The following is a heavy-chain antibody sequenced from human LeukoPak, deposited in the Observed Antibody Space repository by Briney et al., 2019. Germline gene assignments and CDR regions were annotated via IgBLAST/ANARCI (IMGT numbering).Heavy chain of an antibody. Sequence: PGGSLSLSCAASGFTFSSYGMHWVRQAPGKGLEWVAVIWFDGSNKYYADSVKGRFTISRDNSKNTLYLQMNSLRAEDTAVYYCATAIAAAGNFDYWGQGTLVTVSS. CDR2: IWFDGSNK. V-gene: IGHV3-33*01. CDR1: GFTFSSYG. J-gene: IGHJ4*02. CDR3: ATAIAAAGNFDY. D-gene: IGHD6-13*01.